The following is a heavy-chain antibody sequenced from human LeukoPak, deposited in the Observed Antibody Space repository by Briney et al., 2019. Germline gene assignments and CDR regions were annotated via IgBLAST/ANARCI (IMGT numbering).Heavy chain of an antibody. CDR2: INPSSGGT. CDR3: ARDRYGMDTYFEY. V-gene: IGHV1-2*02. J-gene: IGHJ4*02. D-gene: IGHD3-16*02. CDR1: GYTFTGYY. Sequence: GASVKVSCKASGYTFTGYYMHWVRQAPGQGLEWMGWINPSSGGTNYAQKFQGRVTMTRDTSISTAYMELRSRRFDDTAMYYCARDRYGMDTYFEYWGQGTLVTVSS.